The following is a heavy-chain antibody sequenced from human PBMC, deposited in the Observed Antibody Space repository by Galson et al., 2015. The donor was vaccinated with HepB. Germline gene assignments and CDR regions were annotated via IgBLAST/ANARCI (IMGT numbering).Heavy chain of an antibody. CDR2: INPNSGGT. J-gene: IGHJ5*02. D-gene: IGHD2/OR15-2a*01. CDR1: GYTFTGYY. CDR3: ARTPSIVTSQKSRPFGP. Sequence: SVKVSCKASGYTFTGYYMHWVRQAPGQGLEWMGRINPNSGGTNYAQKFQGRVTMTRDTSISTAYMELSRLRSDDTAVYYCARTPSIVTSQKSRPFGPWGQGTLVTVSS. V-gene: IGHV1-2*06.